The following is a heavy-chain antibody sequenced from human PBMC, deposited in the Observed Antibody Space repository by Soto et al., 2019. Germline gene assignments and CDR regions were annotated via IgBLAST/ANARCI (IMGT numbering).Heavy chain of an antibody. CDR1: GFTFSSYA. V-gene: IGHV3-23*01. D-gene: IGHD6-13*01. Sequence: PGGSLRLSCADSGFTFSSYAMSWVRQAPGKGLEWVSAISGSGGSTYYADSVKGRFTISRDNSKNTLYLQMNSLRAEDTAVYYCAKDQGSSWSETLDYWGQGTLVTVSS. J-gene: IGHJ4*02. CDR3: AKDQGSSWSETLDY. CDR2: ISGSGGST.